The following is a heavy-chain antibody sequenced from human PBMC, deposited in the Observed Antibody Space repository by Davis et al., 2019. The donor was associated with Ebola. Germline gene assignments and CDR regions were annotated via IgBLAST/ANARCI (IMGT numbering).Heavy chain of an antibody. D-gene: IGHD4-17*01. CDR3: AIDADFGEYGWFDP. CDR1: VITFSSYA. Sequence: GESLKISCADSVITFSSYAMTWVRQAPGKGLEWVSAISGSGGTTYYADSVKGRFTISRDNSKNTVYLQMNSLRPDDTATYYCAIDADFGEYGWFDPWGQGTLVIVSS. V-gene: IGHV3-23*01. J-gene: IGHJ5*02. CDR2: ISGSGGTT.